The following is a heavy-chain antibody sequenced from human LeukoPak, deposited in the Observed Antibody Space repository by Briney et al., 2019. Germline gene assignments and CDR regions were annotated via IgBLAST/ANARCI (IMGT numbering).Heavy chain of an antibody. CDR3: ARAKIAATGGMDV. CDR2: INWNGGST. J-gene: IGHJ6*02. Sequence: GGSLRLSCAASGFPFDDYGMSWVRQAPGKGREWVSGINWNGGSTGYADSLKGRFTISRDNAKNSLYLQMNNLRAEDTALYHCARAKIAATGGMDVWGQGTPVTVSS. CDR1: GFPFDDYG. D-gene: IGHD6-25*01. V-gene: IGHV3-20*01.